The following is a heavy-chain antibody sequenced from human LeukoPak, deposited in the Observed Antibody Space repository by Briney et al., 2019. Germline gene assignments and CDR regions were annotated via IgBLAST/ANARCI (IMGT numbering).Heavy chain of an antibody. V-gene: IGHV3-48*02. CDR2: ISSSSNTI. CDR3: ARGDGWFGELLNFDN. D-gene: IGHD3-10*01. J-gene: IGHJ4*02. Sequence: GGSLRLFCAASGFTFRAYSMNWVRQAPGKGLEGVSYISSSSNTIYYADSVKGRFTISRDNAKNSLYLQMNSLRDEDTAVYYCARGDGWFGELLNFDNWAREPWSPSPQ. CDR1: GFTFRAYS.